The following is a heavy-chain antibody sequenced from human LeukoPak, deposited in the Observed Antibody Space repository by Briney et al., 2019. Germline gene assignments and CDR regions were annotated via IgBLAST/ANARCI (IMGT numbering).Heavy chain of an antibody. J-gene: IGHJ6*02. D-gene: IGHD6-19*01. CDR1: GYTFTSYY. V-gene: IGHV1-2*02. CDR3: ARDLVAGPLNYYYYYGMDV. CDR2: INPNSGGT. Sequence: ASVKVSCKASGYTFTSYYIHWVRQAPGQGLEWMGWINPNSGGTNYAQKFQGRVTMTRDTSISTAYMELSRLRSDDTALYYCARDLVAGPLNYYYYYGMDVWGQGTTVTVSS.